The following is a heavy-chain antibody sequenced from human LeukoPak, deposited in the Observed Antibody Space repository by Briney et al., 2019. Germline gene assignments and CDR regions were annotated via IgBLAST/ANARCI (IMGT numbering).Heavy chain of an antibody. CDR2: ISGSGGST. D-gene: IGHD2-2*01. Sequence: PGGSLRLSCAASGFTFSSCAMSWVRQAPGKGLEWVSAISGSGGSTYYADSVKGRFTISRDNSKNTLYLQMNSLRAEDTAVYYCAKGRPGYCSSTSCPGDAFDIWGQGTMVTVSS. CDR1: GFTFSSCA. J-gene: IGHJ3*02. V-gene: IGHV3-23*01. CDR3: AKGRPGYCSSTSCPGDAFDI.